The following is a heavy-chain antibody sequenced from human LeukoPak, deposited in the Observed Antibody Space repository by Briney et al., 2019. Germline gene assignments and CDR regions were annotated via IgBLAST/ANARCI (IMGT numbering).Heavy chain of an antibody. J-gene: IGHJ4*02. V-gene: IGHV3-72*01. D-gene: IGHD3-22*01. CDR1: GFTFSDHY. CDR2: TRNKANSYTT. Sequence: GGSLRLSCAASGFTFSDHYMAWVRQAPGKGLEWVGRTRNKANSYTTEYAASVKGRFTISRDDSKNSLYLQMNSLKTEDTAVYYCARESTYYYDSSGPIDYWGQGTLVTVSS. CDR3: ARESTYYYDSSGPIDY.